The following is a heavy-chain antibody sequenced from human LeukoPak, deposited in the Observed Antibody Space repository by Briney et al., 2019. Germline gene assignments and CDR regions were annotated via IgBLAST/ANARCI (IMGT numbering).Heavy chain of an antibody. D-gene: IGHD6-13*01. CDR1: GYSFTSYW. J-gene: IGHJ6*02. CDR2: IYPGDSDT. Sequence: GESLKISCKGPGYSFTSYWIGWVRQMPGKGLEWMGIIYPGDSDTRYSPSFQGQVTISADKSISTAYLQWSSLKASDTAMYYCARHRDSSSGYQGYYYYYYGMDVWGQGTTVTVSS. CDR3: ARHRDSSSGYQGYYYYYYGMDV. V-gene: IGHV5-51*01.